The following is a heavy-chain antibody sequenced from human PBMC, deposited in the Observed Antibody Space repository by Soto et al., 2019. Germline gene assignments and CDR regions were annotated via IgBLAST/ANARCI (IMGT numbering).Heavy chain of an antibody. CDR2: IYYSGCT. V-gene: IGHV4-59*08. D-gene: IGHD6-6*01. J-gene: IGHJ4*02. CDR1: RRSIRRYY. Sequence: ANLSLTSTVSRRSIRRYYWSWIRQPPGKELDWIGSIYYSGCTNNNPSLKSLVTISVHTSNTQFSLKLSSVTAAATAVYYCARHRPNSCPFYFGYLGQGTLGTVSS. CDR3: ARHRPNSCPFYFGY.